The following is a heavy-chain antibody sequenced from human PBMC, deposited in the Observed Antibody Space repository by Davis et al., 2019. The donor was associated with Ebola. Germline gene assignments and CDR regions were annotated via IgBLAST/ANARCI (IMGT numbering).Heavy chain of an antibody. CDR3: ARIPGLQWLVPGRWFDP. Sequence: ASVKVSCKASGYTFTSYGISWVRQAPGQGLEWMGWISAYNGNTNYAQKLQGRVTMTTVTSTSTAYMELRSLRSDDTAVYYCARIPGLQWLVPGRWFDPWGQGTLVTVSS. CDR1: GYTFTSYG. J-gene: IGHJ5*02. D-gene: IGHD6-19*01. CDR2: ISAYNGNT. V-gene: IGHV1-18*01.